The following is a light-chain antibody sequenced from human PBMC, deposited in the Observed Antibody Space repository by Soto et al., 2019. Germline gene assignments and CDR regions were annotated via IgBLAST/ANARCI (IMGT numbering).Light chain of an antibody. Sequence: EIVLTQSPGTLSLSPGESAPLSCRASQSVSSSYLAWYQQKPGQAPRLLIYGASTRATGIPARFSGSGSGTEFTLSISSLQPEDFATYYCQQYNSYSTFGKGTKVDIK. J-gene: IGKJ1*01. CDR3: QQYNSYST. CDR1: QSVSSSY. CDR2: GAS. V-gene: IGKV3-20*01.